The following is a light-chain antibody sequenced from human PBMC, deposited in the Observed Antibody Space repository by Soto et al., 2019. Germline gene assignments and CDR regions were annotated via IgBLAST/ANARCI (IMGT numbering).Light chain of an antibody. J-gene: IGKJ4*01. V-gene: IGKV1-33*01. Sequence: DIEMTQSPSSLSASVGDRVTITCQASQDIRNRLNWYQQKPGKAAKLLIYDGFNLESGVPARFSRVGDGTEFALTLSSLQPEDVATYFCQQYENLPLPFGGGSRVEI. CDR2: DGF. CDR1: QDIRNR. CDR3: QQYENLPLP.